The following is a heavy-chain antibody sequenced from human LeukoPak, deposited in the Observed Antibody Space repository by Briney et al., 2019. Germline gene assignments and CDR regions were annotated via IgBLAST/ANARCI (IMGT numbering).Heavy chain of an antibody. V-gene: IGHV3-30*04. CDR1: GFTFSSYA. CDR2: IRYDGSNK. J-gene: IGHJ4*02. D-gene: IGHD3-10*01. CDR3: TRGGVDY. Sequence: PGRSLRLSCAASGFTFSSYAMHWVRQAPGKGLEWVAFIRYDGSNKYYADSVKGRFTISRDNAKNTLYLHMDSLRAEDTAVYFCTRGGVDYWGQGTLVTVPS.